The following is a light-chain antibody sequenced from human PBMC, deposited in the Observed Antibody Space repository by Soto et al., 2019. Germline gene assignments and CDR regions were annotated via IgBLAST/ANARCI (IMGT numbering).Light chain of an antibody. Sequence: DIQMTQSPSSVSASVGDRVTITCRASQDVRNWLAWYQQKPGKAPKLLISAASSLQSGVPSRFSGSGSGTDFTLTINNLEPEDFAIYFCQQTSSFPRTFGQGTKVEIK. CDR1: QDVRNW. CDR3: QQTSSFPRT. V-gene: IGKV1-12*01. CDR2: AAS. J-gene: IGKJ1*01.